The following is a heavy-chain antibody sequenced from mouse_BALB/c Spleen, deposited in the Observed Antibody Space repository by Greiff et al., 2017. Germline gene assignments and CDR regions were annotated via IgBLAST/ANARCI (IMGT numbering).Heavy chain of an antibody. Sequence: EVQLQESGPGLVKPSQSLSLTCTVTGYSITSDYAWNWIRQFPGNKLEWMGYISYSGSTSYNPSLKSRISITRDTSKNQFFLQLNSVTTEDTATYYCARWGLRPFAYWGQGTTLTVSS. CDR1: GYSITSDYA. CDR2: ISYSGST. CDR3: ARWGLRPFAY. V-gene: IGHV3-2*02. J-gene: IGHJ2*01. D-gene: IGHD2-4*01.